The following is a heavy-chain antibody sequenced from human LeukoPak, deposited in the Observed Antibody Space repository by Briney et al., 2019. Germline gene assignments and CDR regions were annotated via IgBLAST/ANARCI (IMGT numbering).Heavy chain of an antibody. J-gene: IGHJ4*02. V-gene: IGHV3-15*01. CDR2: IKSKADGGTT. CDR3: AAFSKGF. Sequence: GGSLRLSCAASGIAFSDVWMTWVRQAPGKGLEWVGRIKSKADGGTTDYAAPVKGRFSISGDDSKNTVYLQMDSLEAEDTAVYYCAAFSKGFWGQGTLVTVSS. CDR1: GIAFSDVW.